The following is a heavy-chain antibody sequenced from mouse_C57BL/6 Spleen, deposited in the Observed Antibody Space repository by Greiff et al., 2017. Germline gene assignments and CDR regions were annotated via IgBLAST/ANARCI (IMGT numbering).Heavy chain of an antibody. D-gene: IGHD4-1*02. Sequence: QVQLQQPGAELVMPGASVKLSCKASGYTFTSYWMHWVKQRPGQGLEWIGEIDPSDSYTNYNQKFKGKSTLTVDKSSSTAYMQLSSLTSEDSAVYYSAREGPTGACGYFDVWGTETTVTVSS. J-gene: IGHJ1*03. CDR1: GYTFTSYW. CDR3: AREGPTGACGYFDV. V-gene: IGHV1-69*01. CDR2: IDPSDSYT.